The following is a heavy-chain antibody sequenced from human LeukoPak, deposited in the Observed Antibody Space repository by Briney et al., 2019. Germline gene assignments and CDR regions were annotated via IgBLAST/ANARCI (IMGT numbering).Heavy chain of an antibody. V-gene: IGHV1-18*01. CDR3: AIVTYYYDSSGYLDY. D-gene: IGHD3-22*01. Sequence: ASVKVSCKASGYTFTSYGISWVRQAPGQGLEWMGWISAYNGNTNYAQKLQGRVTVTTDTSTSTAYMELRSLRSDDTAVYYCAIVTYYYDSSGYLDYWGQGTLVTVSS. CDR2: ISAYNGNT. J-gene: IGHJ4*02. CDR1: GYTFTSYG.